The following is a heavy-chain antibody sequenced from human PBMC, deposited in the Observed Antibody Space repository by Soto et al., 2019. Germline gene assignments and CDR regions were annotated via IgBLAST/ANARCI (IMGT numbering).Heavy chain of an antibody. CDR1: GGTFSSYT. J-gene: IGHJ4*02. CDR2: IIPILGIA. Sequence: SVKVSCKASGGTFSSYTISWVRQAPGQGLEWMGRIIPILGIANYAQKFQGRVTITADKSTSTAYMELSSLRSEDTAVYYCARPPEKYSSPSGELDYWGQGTLVTVSS. CDR3: ARPPEKYSSPSGELDY. V-gene: IGHV1-69*02. D-gene: IGHD6-6*01.